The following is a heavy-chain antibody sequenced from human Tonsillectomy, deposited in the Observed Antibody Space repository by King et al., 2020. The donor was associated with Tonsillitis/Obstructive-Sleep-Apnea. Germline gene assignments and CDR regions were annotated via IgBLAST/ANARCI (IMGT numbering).Heavy chain of an antibody. D-gene: IGHD4-23*01. Sequence: VQLQQWGAGLLKPSETLSLTCAVYGGSFSGYYWSWVRQPPGKGLEWIGEINHSGSTNYNPSLKSRVTISVDTSKNQFSLKLSAVTAADTAVYYCASGTVALWPLDYWGQGTLVTVSS. CDR1: GGSFSGYY. CDR2: INHSGST. CDR3: ASGTVALWPLDY. J-gene: IGHJ4*02. V-gene: IGHV4-34*01.